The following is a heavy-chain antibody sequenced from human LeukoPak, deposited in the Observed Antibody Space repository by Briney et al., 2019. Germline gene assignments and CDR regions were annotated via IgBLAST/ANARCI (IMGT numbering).Heavy chain of an antibody. Sequence: SETLSLTCTVSGGSISSGGYYWSWIRQHPGKGLEWIGYIYYSGSTYYNPSLKSRVTISVDTSKNQFSLKLSSVTAADTAVYYCARDREWLRFRGFDYWGQGTLVTFSS. CDR3: ARDREWLRFRGFDY. CDR1: GGSISSGGYY. CDR2: IYYSGST. V-gene: IGHV4-31*03. J-gene: IGHJ4*02. D-gene: IGHD5-12*01.